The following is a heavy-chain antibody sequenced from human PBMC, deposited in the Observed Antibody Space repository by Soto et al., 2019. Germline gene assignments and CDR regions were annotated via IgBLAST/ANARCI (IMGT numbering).Heavy chain of an antibody. CDR2: FDPEDGET. CDR1: GYTLTELS. CDR3: AKEGGLSGSYYISSSYYFDY. V-gene: IGHV1-24*01. J-gene: IGHJ4*02. Sequence: ASVKVSCQVSGYTLTELSMHWVRQAPGKGLEWMGGFDPEDGETIYAQKFQGRVTMTEDTSTDTAYMELSSLRSEDTAVYYCAKEGGLSGSYYISSSYYFDYWGQGTLVTVSS. D-gene: IGHD1-26*01.